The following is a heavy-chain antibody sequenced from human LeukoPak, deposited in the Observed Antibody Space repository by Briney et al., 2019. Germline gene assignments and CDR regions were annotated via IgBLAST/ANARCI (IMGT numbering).Heavy chain of an antibody. V-gene: IGHV1-3*01. CDR3: ACYYVWGPIGAFDI. CDR1: GYTFTSYA. D-gene: IGHD3-16*01. CDR2: INAGNGNT. J-gene: IGHJ3*02. Sequence: GASVKVSCKASGYTFTSYAMHWVRQAPGQRLEWMGWINAGNGNTKYSQKFQGRVTITRDTSASTAYMELSSLRSEDTAVYYCACYYVWGPIGAFDIWGQGTMVTVSS.